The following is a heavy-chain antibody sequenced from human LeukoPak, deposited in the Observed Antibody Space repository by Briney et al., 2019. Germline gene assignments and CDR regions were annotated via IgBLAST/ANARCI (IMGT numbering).Heavy chain of an antibody. CDR3: ARLDSGSYLGRGAFDI. D-gene: IGHD1-26*01. CDR2: ISTSGTT. V-gene: IGHV4-4*07. CDR1: GGSISSYY. J-gene: IGHJ3*02. Sequence: PSETLSLTCTVSGGSISSYYWSWIRQPAGKGLEWIGRISTSGTTNDNPSLKSRVTMSVDTSKNQFSLKLSSVTPADTAVYYCARLDSGSYLGRGAFDIWGQGTMVTVSS.